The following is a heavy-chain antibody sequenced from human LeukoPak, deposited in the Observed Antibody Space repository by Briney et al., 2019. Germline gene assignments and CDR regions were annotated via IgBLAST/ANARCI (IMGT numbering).Heavy chain of an antibody. CDR1: GYTFTCYY. CDR2: INPNSGGT. J-gene: IGHJ5*02. V-gene: IGHV1-2*02. Sequence: GASVKVSCKGSGYTFTCYYMHWVRHAPGQGLEWMGWINPNSGGTNYAQKFQGRVTMTRDTSISTAYMELSRLRSDDTAVYYCARDPNLRYDWFDPWGQGTLVTVSS. D-gene: IGHD4-17*01. CDR3: ARDPNLRYDWFDP.